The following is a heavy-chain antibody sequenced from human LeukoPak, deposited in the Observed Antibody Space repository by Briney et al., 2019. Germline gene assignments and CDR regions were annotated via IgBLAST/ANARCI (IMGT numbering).Heavy chain of an antibody. J-gene: IGHJ4*02. D-gene: IGHD2-21*02. CDR1: AGSISSYY. CDR3: ARSNYCGGDCYSWDS. V-gene: IGHV4-59*08. CDR2: IYYSGST. Sequence: SETLSLACTVSAGSISSYYWSWIRQPPRKGLEWIGYIYYSGSTNYNPSLKSRVTISVDTSKNQFSLKLNSVTAADTAVYYCARSNYCGGDCYSWDSWGQGTLVTVSS.